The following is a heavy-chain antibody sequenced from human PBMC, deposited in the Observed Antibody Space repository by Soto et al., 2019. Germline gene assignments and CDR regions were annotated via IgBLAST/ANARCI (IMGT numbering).Heavy chain of an antibody. J-gene: IGHJ4*03. CDR3: ARASWIQLWLPSDY. D-gene: IGHD5-18*01. V-gene: IGHV3-30-3*01. CDR1: GFTFSSYA. Sequence: QVQLVESGGGVVQPGRSLRLSCAASGFTFSSYAMHWVRQAPGKGLEWVAVISYDGSNKYYADSVKGRFTISRDNSKNTLYLQMNSLRAEDTAVYYCARASWIQLWLPSDYWGQGTTVTVSS. CDR2: ISYDGSNK.